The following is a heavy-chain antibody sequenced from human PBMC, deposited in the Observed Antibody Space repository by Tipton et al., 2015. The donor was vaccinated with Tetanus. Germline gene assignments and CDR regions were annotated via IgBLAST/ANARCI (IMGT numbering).Heavy chain of an antibody. Sequence: TLSLTCTVSGGSISGYYWSWIRQPAGKGLEWIGRIYTSGSTNYNPSLKSRVTMSVDTSKNQFSLKLSSVTAADTAVYYCARVIYDILTGYHIDYWGQGTLVTVSS. D-gene: IGHD3-9*01. V-gene: IGHV4-4*07. CDR2: IYTSGST. J-gene: IGHJ4*02. CDR3: ARVIYDILTGYHIDY. CDR1: GGSISGYY.